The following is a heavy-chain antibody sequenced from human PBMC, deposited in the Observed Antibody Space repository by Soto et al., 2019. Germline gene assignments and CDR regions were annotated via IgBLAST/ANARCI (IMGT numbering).Heavy chain of an antibody. CDR2: IDSNGAAT. V-gene: IGHV3-64D*06. Sequence: DVQVVESGGGLVQPGGSLRLSCSASGFTFSSYPMHWVRLAPGKGLEYVSGIDSNGAATYYGDSVKGRIIVSRDNSKNTLNLQRSPLTSEDTAVYYCVKDSSNSGDRLWFDYWGQGTLVTVSS. J-gene: IGHJ4*02. CDR1: GFTFSSYP. D-gene: IGHD2-21*02. CDR3: VKDSSNSGDRLWFDY.